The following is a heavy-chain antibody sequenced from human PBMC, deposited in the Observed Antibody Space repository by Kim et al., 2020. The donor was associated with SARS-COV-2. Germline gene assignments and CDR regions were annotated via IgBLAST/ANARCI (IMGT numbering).Heavy chain of an antibody. V-gene: IGHV4-59*01. CDR2: IYYSGST. J-gene: IGHJ2*01. CDR3: ARDRPWDDPPGGFDL. D-gene: IGHD1-26*01. CDR1: GGSISSYY. Sequence: SETLSLTCTASGGSISSYYWSWIRQPPGKGLEWIGYIYYSGSTNYNPSLKSRVTISVDTSKNQFSLKLSSVTAADTAVYYCARDRPWDDPPGGFDLWGRGTLVTVSS.